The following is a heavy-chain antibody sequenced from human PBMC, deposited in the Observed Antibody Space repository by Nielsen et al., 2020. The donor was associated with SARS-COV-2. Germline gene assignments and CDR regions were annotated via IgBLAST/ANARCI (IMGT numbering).Heavy chain of an antibody. J-gene: IGHJ6*02. Sequence: GGSLRLSCAVSGLTVTSNSMNWVRQAPGKGLEWVSVIDSGDSTFYADSVKGRFTISRDNSKNTLYLQMNSLRAEDSAVYYCARDSDYRVNGMDVWGQGTTVTVSS. CDR3: ARDSDYRVNGMDV. CDR1: GLTVTSNS. CDR2: IDSGDST. V-gene: IGHV3-53*01. D-gene: IGHD4-11*01.